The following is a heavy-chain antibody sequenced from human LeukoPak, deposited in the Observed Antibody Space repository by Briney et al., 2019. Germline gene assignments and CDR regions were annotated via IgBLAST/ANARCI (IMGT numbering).Heavy chain of an antibody. V-gene: IGHV4-59*01. CDR2: INYSGRT. D-gene: IGHD3-22*01. J-gene: IGHJ3*01. CDR1: GGSIASYY. CDR3: ARLLDYDNSGDHDTFDL. Sequence: SDTLSLTCTGSGGSIASYYWSWIRQSPGKRLEWIASINYSGRTKLNPSLQSRLTISLDMSNNHFSLQLRSVTAADTAIYYCARLLDYDNSGDHDTFDLWGQGTMLSVFS.